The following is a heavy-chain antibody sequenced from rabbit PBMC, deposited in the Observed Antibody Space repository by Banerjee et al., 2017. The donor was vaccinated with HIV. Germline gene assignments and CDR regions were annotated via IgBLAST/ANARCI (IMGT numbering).Heavy chain of an antibody. Sequence: QEQLEESGGDLVKPEGSLTLTCTASGFSFSNSYWICWVRQAPGKGLEWIACIYGVSSDITYYASWAKGRFTISKTSSTTVTLQMTSLTAADTATYFCARDLAGVIGWNFNLWGQGTLVTVS. V-gene: IGHV1S45*01. D-gene: IGHD4-1*01. CDR2: IYGVSSDIT. CDR1: GFSFSNSYW. J-gene: IGHJ4*01. CDR3: ARDLAGVIGWNFNL.